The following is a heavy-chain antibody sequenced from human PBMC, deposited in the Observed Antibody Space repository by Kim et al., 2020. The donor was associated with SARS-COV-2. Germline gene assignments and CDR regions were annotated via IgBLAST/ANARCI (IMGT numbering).Heavy chain of an antibody. V-gene: IGHV4-4*07. D-gene: IGHD3-10*01. CDR3: ARNNYYGSGGNWFDP. Sequence: NPTLKSRVTMSVDTSKNQFSLKLNSVTAADTAVYYCARNNYYGSGGNWFDPWGQGSLVIVSS. J-gene: IGHJ5*02.